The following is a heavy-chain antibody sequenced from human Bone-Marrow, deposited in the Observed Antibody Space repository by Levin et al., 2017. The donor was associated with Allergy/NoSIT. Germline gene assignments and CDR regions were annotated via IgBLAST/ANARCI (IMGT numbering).Heavy chain of an antibody. D-gene: IGHD6-13*01. J-gene: IGHJ6*02. CDR3: AKGATGYTTSSMDYYNYGMDV. CDR1: GFTFRIYA. CDR2: ISGSGGGT. Sequence: GESLKISCAASGFTFRIYAMSWVRQAPGKGLEWVSAISGSGGGTYYADSVKGRFTISRDNSKNTVYMQMNSLRGEDTAAYSCAKGATGYTTSSMDYYNYGMDVWGQGTKVTVSS. V-gene: IGHV3-23*01.